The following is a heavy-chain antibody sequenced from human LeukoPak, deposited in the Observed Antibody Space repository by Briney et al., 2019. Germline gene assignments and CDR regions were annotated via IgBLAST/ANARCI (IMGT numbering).Heavy chain of an antibody. D-gene: IGHD2-15*01. Sequence: GGSLRLSCAASGFTFSNYAIHWVRQAPGKGLECVSAISSIEGRIYYANSVKGRFTISRDNSKNMVFLQMGSLRAEDMAVYYCARARRDCSGGTCFSYYFDNWGQGTLVTVSP. CDR3: ARARRDCSGGTCFSYYFDN. J-gene: IGHJ4*02. V-gene: IGHV3-64*01. CDR1: GFTFSNYA. CDR2: ISSIEGRI.